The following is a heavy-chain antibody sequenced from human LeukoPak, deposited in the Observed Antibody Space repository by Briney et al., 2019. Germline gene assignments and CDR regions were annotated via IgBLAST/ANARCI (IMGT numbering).Heavy chain of an antibody. Sequence: ASVKVSCKASGYTFTGYYMHWVRQAPGQGLEWMGWINPNSGGTNYAQKFQGRVTMTRDTSISTAYMELSRLRSDDTAVYYCAREAAAAGTDYYYYYGMDVWGQGTTVTVSS. V-gene: IGHV1-2*02. CDR3: AREAAAAGTDYYYYYGMDV. D-gene: IGHD6-13*01. CDR1: GYTFTGYY. CDR2: INPNSGGT. J-gene: IGHJ6*02.